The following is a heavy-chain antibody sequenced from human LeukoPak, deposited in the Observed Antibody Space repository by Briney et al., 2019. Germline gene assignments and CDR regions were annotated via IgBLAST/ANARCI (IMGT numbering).Heavy chain of an antibody. CDR1: GFTFSSYG. V-gene: IGHV3-33*06. CDR2: IWCDGSDK. CDR3: SKDKDYGYYMDV. J-gene: IGHJ6*03. Sequence: PGRSLRLSCAASGFTFSSYGMHWVRQAPGEGLEWVAVIWCDGSDKYYADSVKGRFTISRDNSKNTLYLQMNSLRAEDTAVYYCSKDKDYGYYMDVWGKGTTVTVSS. D-gene: IGHD3-16*01.